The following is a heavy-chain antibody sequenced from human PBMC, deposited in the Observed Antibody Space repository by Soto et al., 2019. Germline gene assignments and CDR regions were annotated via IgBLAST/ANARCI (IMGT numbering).Heavy chain of an antibody. D-gene: IGHD1-1*01. CDR1: GFTFSNFA. CDR2: ISGSGDDT. CDR3: ANHSSYTGTTFGF. V-gene: IGHV3-23*01. J-gene: IGHJ4*02. Sequence: QLLESGGGFVQPGGSLRVSCVASGFTFSNFAMAWVRQAPGEGLEWVSAISGSGDDTFYADSMKGRFTISRDNSKDTLYLPINSLRADETAVYSGANHSSYTGTTFGFWGQGTLVTVSS.